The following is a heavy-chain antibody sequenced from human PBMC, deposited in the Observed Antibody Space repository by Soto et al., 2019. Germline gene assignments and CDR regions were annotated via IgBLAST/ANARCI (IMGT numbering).Heavy chain of an antibody. CDR3: VRQRGNYFDV. Sequence: SETLSLTCSVSGDSINSRYWSWIRQPPGRGLEWIGYIDYVGTTTFAPPLRRRVTMSVDTSKDQVPMKLRYVTAADPAVYYCVRQRGNYFDVWGQGTLVTVSS. J-gene: IGHJ4*02. V-gene: IGHV4-59*11. CDR2: IDYVGTT. CDR1: GDSINSRY. D-gene: IGHD3-10*01.